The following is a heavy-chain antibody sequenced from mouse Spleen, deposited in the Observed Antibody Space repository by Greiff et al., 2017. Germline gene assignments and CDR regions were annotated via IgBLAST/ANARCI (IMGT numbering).Heavy chain of an antibody. CDR1: GFTFSDYY. V-gene: IGHV5-12*01. CDR3: ARKTTVVGYYYAMDY. Sequence: EVHLVESGGGLVQPGGSLKLSCAASGFTFSDYYMYWVRQTPEKRLEWVAYISNGGGSTYYPDTVKGRFTISRDNAKNTLYLQMSRLKSEDTAMYYCARKTTVVGYYYAMDYWGQGTSVTVSS. CDR2: ISNGGGST. J-gene: IGHJ4*01. D-gene: IGHD1-1*01.